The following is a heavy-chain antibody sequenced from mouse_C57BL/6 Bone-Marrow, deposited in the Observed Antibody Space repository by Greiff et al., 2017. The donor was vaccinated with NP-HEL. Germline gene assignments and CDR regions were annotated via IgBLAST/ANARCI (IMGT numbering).Heavy chain of an antibody. J-gene: IGHJ4*01. CDR3: ASHYYGSSVYAMDY. CDR1: GFTFSDYG. D-gene: IGHD1-1*01. Sequence: EVKLVESGGGLVKPGGSLKLSCAASGFTFSDYGMHWVRQAPEKGLEWVAYISSGSSTIYYADTVKGRFTISRDNAKNTLYLQMTSLRSEDTAMYDCASHYYGSSVYAMDYWGQGTSVTVSS. V-gene: IGHV5-17*01. CDR2: ISSGSSTI.